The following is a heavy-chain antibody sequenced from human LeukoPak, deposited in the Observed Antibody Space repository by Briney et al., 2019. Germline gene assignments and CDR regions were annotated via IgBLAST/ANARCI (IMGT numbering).Heavy chain of an antibody. Sequence: SVRVSCKASGGTFISYAISWVRQAPGQGREGRGGIIPIFGTANYAQKFQGRVTITTDESTSTAYMELSSLRSEDTAVYYCARGGSYRYYYFDYWGQGTLVTVSS. D-gene: IGHD3-16*02. J-gene: IGHJ4*02. CDR2: IIPIFGTA. V-gene: IGHV1-69*05. CDR3: ARGGSYRYYYFDY. CDR1: GGTFISYA.